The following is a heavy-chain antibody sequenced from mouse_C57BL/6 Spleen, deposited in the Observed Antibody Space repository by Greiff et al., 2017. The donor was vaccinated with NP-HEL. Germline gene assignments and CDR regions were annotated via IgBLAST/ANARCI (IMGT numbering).Heavy chain of an antibody. J-gene: IGHJ3*01. D-gene: IGHD1-1*01. CDR1: GYTFTSYW. V-gene: IGHV1-59*01. Sequence: QVQLQQSGAELVRPGTSVKLSCKASGYTFTSYWMHWVKQRPGQGLEWIGVIDPSDSYTNYNQKFKGKATLTVDTSSSTAYMQLSSLTSEDSAVYYCARTGSSPWFAYWGQGTLVTVSA. CDR2: IDPSDSYT. CDR3: ARTGSSPWFAY.